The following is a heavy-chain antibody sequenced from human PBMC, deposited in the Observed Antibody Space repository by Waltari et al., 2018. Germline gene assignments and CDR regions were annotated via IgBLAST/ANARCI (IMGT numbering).Heavy chain of an antibody. CDR1: GGTFSSHA. D-gene: IGHD3-10*01. CDR2: IIPIFGTA. CDR3: ARDRSYTGFDP. Sequence: QVQLVQSGAEVKKPGASVKVSCKASGGTFSSHAISWVRQAPGQGLEWMGGIIPIFGTANYAQKFQGRVTITADESTSTAYMELSSLRSEDTAVYYCARDRSYTGFDPWGQGTLVTVSS. J-gene: IGHJ5*02. V-gene: IGHV1-69*12.